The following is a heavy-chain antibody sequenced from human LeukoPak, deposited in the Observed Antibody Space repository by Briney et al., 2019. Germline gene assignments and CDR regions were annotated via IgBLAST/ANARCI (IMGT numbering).Heavy chain of an antibody. V-gene: IGHV3-48*04. D-gene: IGHD3-10*01. CDR1: GFTFSSYS. CDR2: ISSSSSTI. Sequence: GGSLRLSCAASGFTFSSYSMNWVRQAPGKGLEWVSYISSSSSTIYYADSVKGRFTISRDNGKNSLYLQMNSLRAEDTAVYYCARDYYGSGNHFDYWGQGTLVTASS. CDR3: ARDYYGSGNHFDY. J-gene: IGHJ4*02.